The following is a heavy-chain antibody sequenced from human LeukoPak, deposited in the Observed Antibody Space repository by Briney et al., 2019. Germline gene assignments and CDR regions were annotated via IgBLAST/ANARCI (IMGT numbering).Heavy chain of an antibody. V-gene: IGHV4-34*01. CDR1: GVTISSYH. D-gene: IGHD5-18*01. CDR3: ARRGYSYGTPYYYYYYMDV. J-gene: IGHJ6*03. Sequence: SETLSLTSTVSGVTISSYHWSWIRQRPGKGLEWIMELNHSGSTNYKPSLKRRVTISVDTSKNQFSLKLSSVTAADTAVYYCARRGYSYGTPYYYYYYMDVWGKGTTATISS. CDR2: LNHSGST.